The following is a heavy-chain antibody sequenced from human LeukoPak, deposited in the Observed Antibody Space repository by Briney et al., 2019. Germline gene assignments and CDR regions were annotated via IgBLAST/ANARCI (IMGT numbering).Heavy chain of an antibody. D-gene: IGHD5-12*01. CDR2: ISGSGGSS. CDR1: GFTFSSYA. CDR3: AQKPIVATS. V-gene: IGHV3-23*01. Sequence: GGSLRLSCAASGFTFSSYAMSWVRQAPGKGLEWVSAISGSGGSSYYADSVKGRFTISRDNSKNTLYLQMNSLRAEDTAVNYCAQKPIVATSWGQGTLVTVSS. J-gene: IGHJ4*02.